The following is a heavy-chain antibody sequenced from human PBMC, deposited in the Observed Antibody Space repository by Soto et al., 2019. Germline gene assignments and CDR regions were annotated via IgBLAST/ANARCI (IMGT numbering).Heavy chain of an antibody. CDR2: ISDDGSNK. V-gene: IGHV3-30*18. CDR1: GFTFSSYG. Sequence: QVPLVESGGGVVQPGRSLRLSCAASGFTFSSYGMHWVRQAPGKGLEWVAVISDDGSNKYYADSVKGRFTISRDNXKNTLYLQMNSLRDEDTAGYYCAKDHSGSYYYFDYWGQGTLVTVSS. J-gene: IGHJ4*02. CDR3: AKDHSGSYYYFDY. D-gene: IGHD1-26*01.